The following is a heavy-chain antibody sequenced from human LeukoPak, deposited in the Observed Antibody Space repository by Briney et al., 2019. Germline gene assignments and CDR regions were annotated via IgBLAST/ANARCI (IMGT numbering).Heavy chain of an antibody. CDR3: ARRGDTSGYSGFDY. D-gene: IGHD3-22*01. CDR1: GGSISSSNW. V-gene: IGHV4-4*02. Sequence: PSGTLSLTCAVSGGSISSSNWWSWVRQPPGKGLEWVGEIYHSGSTNYNPSLKSRVTISVDKSKNQFSLKLSSVTAADTAVYYCARRGDTSGYSGFDYWGQGTLVTVSS. J-gene: IGHJ4*02. CDR2: IYHSGST.